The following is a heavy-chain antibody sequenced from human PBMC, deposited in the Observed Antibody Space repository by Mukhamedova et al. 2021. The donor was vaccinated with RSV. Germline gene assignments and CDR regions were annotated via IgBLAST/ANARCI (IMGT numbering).Heavy chain of an antibody. D-gene: IGHD3-10*01. V-gene: IGHV4-59*01. CDR2: GST. CDR3: ARNANYYGSWARNFFFDY. J-gene: IGHJ4*02. Sequence: GSTNYSPSLKSRVTISLDPSKNQFSLNLTSVTASDTAVYYCARNANYYGSWARNFFFDYLGQGTRLTVSA.